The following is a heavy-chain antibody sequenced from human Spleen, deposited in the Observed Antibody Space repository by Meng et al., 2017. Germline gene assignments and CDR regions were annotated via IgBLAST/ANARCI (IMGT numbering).Heavy chain of an antibody. J-gene: IGHJ4*02. V-gene: IGHV1-2*06. CDR2: IDPKSDNT. D-gene: IGHD6-13*01. Sequence: QVQRMQSGAEVKKPGSSVKVSCKASGSTFAAYWIQWVRQAPGQGLEWMGRIDPKSDNTHYAQKFQGRVTMTRDTSISTAYMELSGLRSDDTAVYYCARDEDISAAGYLLGVFWGQGTLVTVSS. CDR3: ARDEDISAAGYLLGVF. CDR1: GSTFAAYW.